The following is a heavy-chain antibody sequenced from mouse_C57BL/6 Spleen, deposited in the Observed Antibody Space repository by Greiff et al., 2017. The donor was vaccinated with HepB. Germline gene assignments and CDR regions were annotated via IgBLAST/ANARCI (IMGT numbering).Heavy chain of an antibody. J-gene: IGHJ2*01. CDR2: IYPGDGYT. CDR1: GYAFSSSW. V-gene: IGHV1-82*01. CDR3: ARNWDEDY. Sequence: VQLQQSGPELVKPGASVKISCKASGYAFSSSWMNWVKQRPGKGLEWIGRIYPGDGYTNYNGKFKGKATLTADKSSSTAYMQLSSLTSEDSAVYFCARNWDEDYWGQGTTLTVSS. D-gene: IGHD4-1*01.